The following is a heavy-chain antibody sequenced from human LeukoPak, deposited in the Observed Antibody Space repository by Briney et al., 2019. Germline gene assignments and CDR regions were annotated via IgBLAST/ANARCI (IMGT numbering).Heavy chain of an antibody. CDR3: ARAPKAIFGGTFDF. CDR2: INPDSGGT. CDR1: GTPFRSDA. D-gene: IGHD3-3*01. Sequence: ASLKVSCKASGTPFRSDAWNWVRQAPGQGLDWMGWINPDSGGTDYAQNFQGRVTMTRDTSISAAYMELSRLKSDDTAVYYCARAPKAIFGGTFDFWGQGTLLTVSS. V-gene: IGHV1-2*02. J-gene: IGHJ4*02.